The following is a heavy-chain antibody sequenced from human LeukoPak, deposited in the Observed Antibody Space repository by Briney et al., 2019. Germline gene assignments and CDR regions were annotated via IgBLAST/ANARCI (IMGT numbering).Heavy chain of an antibody. CDR1: GFTFSSYT. J-gene: IGHJ4*02. Sequence: GGSLRLSCAASGFTFSSYTMNWVRQAPGKGLEWVSSIRSSGSYIYYADSVKGRFTISRGNSKNTLYLQMNSLRAEDTAVYYCARGIAVAPIIFDYWGRGTLVTVSS. V-gene: IGHV3-21*04. CDR2: IRSSGSYI. D-gene: IGHD6-13*01. CDR3: ARGIAVAPIIFDY.